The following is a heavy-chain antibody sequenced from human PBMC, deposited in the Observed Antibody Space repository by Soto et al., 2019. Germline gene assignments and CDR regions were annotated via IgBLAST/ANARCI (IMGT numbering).Heavy chain of an antibody. CDR3: AKGSRMWTPDY. D-gene: IGHD2-21*01. V-gene: IGHV1-3*01. CDR1: GYTFTDYA. J-gene: IGHJ4*02. Sequence: QVQLVQSGAEVKKPGASVKVFCKASGYTFTDYAIHWVRQAPGQRLEWMGWIAPGNGNTKYSQNFQGRVTMTRDTSATTAYMELSSLRSEDTAVYYCAKGSRMWTPDYWGQGTLVTVSS. CDR2: IAPGNGNT.